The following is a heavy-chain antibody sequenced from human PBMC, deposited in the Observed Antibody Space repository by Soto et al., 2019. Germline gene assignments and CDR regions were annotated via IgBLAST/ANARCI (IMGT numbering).Heavy chain of an antibody. CDR3: ASGGSYHDT. Sequence: PSQSLNLTRTVSLASISSNDCSCIRQPPGKGLEWIGYIDYSGTTNYNPSLRSRVTMPVDTSKNQFSLKVSSVTAADAALYYCASGGSYHDTWGQGALVTVSS. V-gene: IGHV4-59*01. CDR2: IDYSGTT. J-gene: IGHJ5*02. CDR1: LASISSND. D-gene: IGHD3-10*01.